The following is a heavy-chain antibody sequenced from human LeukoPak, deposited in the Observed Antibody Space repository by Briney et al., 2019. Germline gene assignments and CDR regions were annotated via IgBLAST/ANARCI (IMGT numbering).Heavy chain of an antibody. CDR1: ADTFTNYG. V-gene: IGHV1-18*01. CDR3: TRDRFQSFDI. Sequence: ASVKVSCHASADTFTNYGFSWVRQAPGQGLEWMGWISLYNGNTKYAQKFQGRVTMTTDTSTSTAYMELRSLRSDDTAVYYCTRDRFQSFDIWGQGTMVTVSS. CDR2: ISLYNGNT. J-gene: IGHJ3*02. D-gene: IGHD2/OR15-2a*01.